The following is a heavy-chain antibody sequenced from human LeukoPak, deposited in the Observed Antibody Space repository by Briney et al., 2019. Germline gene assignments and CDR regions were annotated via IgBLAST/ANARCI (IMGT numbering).Heavy chain of an antibody. Sequence: ASVKVSCKASGYTFTSYDINWVRQATGQGLEWMGWMNPNSGNTGYAQKLQGRVTMTTDTSTSTAYMELRSLRSDDTAVYYCGRTRYFDYWGQGTLVTVSS. V-gene: IGHV1-8*01. CDR1: GYTFTSYD. CDR3: GRTRYFDY. J-gene: IGHJ4*02. CDR2: MNPNSGNT.